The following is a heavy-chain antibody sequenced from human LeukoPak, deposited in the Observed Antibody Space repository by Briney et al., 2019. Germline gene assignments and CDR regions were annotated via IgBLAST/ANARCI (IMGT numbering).Heavy chain of an antibody. Sequence: ASVKVSCKASGYTLTGYYMHWVRQAPGQGLEWMGWINPNSGGTNYAQKFQGRVTMTRDTSISTAYMELSRLRSDDTAVYYCARARNWNWGNFDYWGQGTLVTVSS. D-gene: IGHD1-1*01. V-gene: IGHV1-2*02. CDR3: ARARNWNWGNFDY. CDR2: INPNSGGT. J-gene: IGHJ4*02. CDR1: GYTLTGYY.